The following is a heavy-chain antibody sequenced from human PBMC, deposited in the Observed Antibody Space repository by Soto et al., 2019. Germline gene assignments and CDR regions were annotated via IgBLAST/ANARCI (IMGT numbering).Heavy chain of an antibody. CDR2: ISAHNGNT. CDR3: ARGRYGDY. D-gene: IGHD1-1*01. CDR1: GYTFTSYG. J-gene: IGHJ4*02. Sequence: QVHLGQSGAEVKKPGASVKVSCKASGYTFTSYGITWVRQAPGQGLEWMGWISAHNGNTDYAQKLQGRVIVTRDTSTSTAYMELRSLISDDTAVYYCARGRYGDYWGQGAVVTVSS. V-gene: IGHV1-18*01.